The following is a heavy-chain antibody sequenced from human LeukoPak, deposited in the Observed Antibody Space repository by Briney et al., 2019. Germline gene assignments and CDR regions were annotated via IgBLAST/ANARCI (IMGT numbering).Heavy chain of an antibody. CDR3: ARVGYCSSTSCTYFDY. J-gene: IGHJ4*02. CDR1: GYTFTSYG. V-gene: IGHV1-18*01. CDR2: IRAYNGNT. Sequence: ASVKVSCKASGYTFTSYGISWGRQAPGQRLEWVGWIRAYNGNTNYAQKLQGRVTMTTDTSTSTAYMELRSLRSDDTAVYYCARVGYCSSTSCTYFDYWGQGTLVTVSS. D-gene: IGHD2-2*01.